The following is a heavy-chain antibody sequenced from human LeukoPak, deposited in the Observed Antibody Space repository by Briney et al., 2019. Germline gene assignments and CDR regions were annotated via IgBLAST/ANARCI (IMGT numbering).Heavy chain of an antibody. V-gene: IGHV1-2*02. CDR3: ARAGWGYSSSWDYYYYMDV. D-gene: IGHD6-13*01. J-gene: IGHJ6*03. Sequence: GASVKVSCKASGYTFTSYYMHWVRQAPGQGLEWMGWINPNSGGTNHAQKFQGRVTMTRDTSISTAYMELSRLRSDDTAVYYCARAGWGYSSSWDYYYYMDVWGKGTTVTVSS. CDR1: GYTFTSYY. CDR2: INPNSGGT.